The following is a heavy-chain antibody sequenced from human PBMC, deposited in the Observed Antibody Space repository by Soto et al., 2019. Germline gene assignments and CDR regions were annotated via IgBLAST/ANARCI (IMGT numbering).Heavy chain of an antibody. CDR2: IDPKNDNT. V-gene: IGHV1-18*01. J-gene: IGHJ4*02. CDR1: GYTFTTFG. CDR3: AKEYCDTSRCFLPDY. Sequence: QVQLVQSGAEVKEPGASVKVSCKASGYTFTTFGISWVRQAPGQGLEWMGWIDPKNDNTKDAQKFQGRVTMTTDTSTSTAYMELRSLRSDDTAVYFCAKEYCDTSRCFLPDYWGQGALVTVSS. D-gene: IGHD2-2*01.